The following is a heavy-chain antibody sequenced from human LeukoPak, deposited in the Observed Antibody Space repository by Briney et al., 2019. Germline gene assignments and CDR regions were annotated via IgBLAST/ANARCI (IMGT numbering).Heavy chain of an antibody. CDR2: MNTNTGNP. V-gene: IGHV7-4-1*02. CDR1: GYTFTSYA. CDR3: ARVAEFTHTVTRSRNWFDP. D-gene: IGHD4-17*01. Sequence: ASVKVSCKASGYTFTSYAMNWVRQAPGQGLEWMGWMNTNTGNPTYAQGFTGRFVFSLDTSVSTAYLQISSLKAEDTAVYYCARVAEFTHTVTRSRNWFDPWGQGTLVTVSS. J-gene: IGHJ5*02.